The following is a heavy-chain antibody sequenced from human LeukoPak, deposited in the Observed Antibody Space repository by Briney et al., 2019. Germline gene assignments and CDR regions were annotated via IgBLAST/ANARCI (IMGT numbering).Heavy chain of an antibody. CDR2: IYSGGST. CDR1: GFTVSSNY. V-gene: IGHV3-53*01. CDR3: AKYSGISAAILRGSYIDY. J-gene: IGHJ4*02. D-gene: IGHD2-2*02. Sequence: PGGSLRLSCAASGFTVSSNYMSWVRQAPEKGLEWVSVIYSGGSTYYADSVKGRFTISRDNSKNTLYLQMNSLRAEDTAVYYCAKYSGISAAILRGSYIDYWGQGTLVTVSS.